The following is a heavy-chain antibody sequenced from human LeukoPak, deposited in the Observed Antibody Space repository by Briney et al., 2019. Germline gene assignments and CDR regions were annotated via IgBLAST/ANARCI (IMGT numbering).Heavy chain of an antibody. CDR2: INGGNGNT. CDR3: ARGPPRLNWIDP. Sequence: GASVKVSCKASGYTFTSYAMHWVRQAPGQRLEWMGWINGGNGNTKYSQKLQGRVTITRDTSASTAYMELRSLRSEDTAVFYCARGPPRLNWIDPWGQGTLVTVSS. V-gene: IGHV1-3*01. D-gene: IGHD6-25*01. CDR1: GYTFTSYA. J-gene: IGHJ5*02.